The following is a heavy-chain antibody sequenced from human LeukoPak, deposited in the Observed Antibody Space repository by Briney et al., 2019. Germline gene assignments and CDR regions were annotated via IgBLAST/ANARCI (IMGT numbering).Heavy chain of an antibody. CDR1: GESFSGYF. CDR2: SNRFGSA. J-gene: IGHJ6*04. V-gene: IGHV4-34*01. Sequence: PSETLSLTCAVSGESFSGYFWNWIRQPPGKGLEWIGESNRFGSADYNPSLKSRVTISVDTSKKQVSLNVRSVTDADTGVYFCARGRLQLWSFPLPYNHYAIDVWGEGTTVTVSS. CDR3: ARGRLQLWSFPLPYNHYAIDV. D-gene: IGHD5-18*01.